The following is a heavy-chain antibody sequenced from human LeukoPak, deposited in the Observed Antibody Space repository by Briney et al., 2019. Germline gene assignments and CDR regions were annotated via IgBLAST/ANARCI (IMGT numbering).Heavy chain of an antibody. V-gene: IGHV4-39*07. J-gene: IGHJ5*02. CDR3: ARSFLTSSGSYLALRSHWFDP. CDR2: IYYSGST. Sequence: PSETLSLTCTVSGGSISSSSYFWGWIRQPPGKGLEWIGSIYYSGSTNYNPSLKSRVTISVDTSKNQFSLKLSSVTAADTAVYYCARSFLTSSGSYLALRSHWFDPWGQGTLVTVSS. CDR1: GGSISSSSYF. D-gene: IGHD1-26*01.